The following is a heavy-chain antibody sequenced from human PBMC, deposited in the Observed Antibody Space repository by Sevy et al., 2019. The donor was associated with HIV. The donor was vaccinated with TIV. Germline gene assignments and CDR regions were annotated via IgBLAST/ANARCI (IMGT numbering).Heavy chain of an antibody. V-gene: IGHV4-39*01. Sequence: SETLSLTCTVSGASISSSSYYWGWIRQPPGKGLEWIGSIYYSGISFYTPSLKSRVTISVDTSKNQFSLKLSSVTAADTAVYYCTRRRSGSSSGRWFDPWGQGTLVTVSS. CDR3: TRRRSGSSSGRWFDP. CDR2: IYYSGIS. J-gene: IGHJ5*02. CDR1: GASISSSSYY. D-gene: IGHD6-6*01.